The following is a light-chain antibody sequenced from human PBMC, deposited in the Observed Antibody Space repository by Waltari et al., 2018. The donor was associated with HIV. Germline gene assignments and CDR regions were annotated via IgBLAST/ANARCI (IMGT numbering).Light chain of an antibody. CDR1: QGISSY. V-gene: IGKV1-8*01. J-gene: IGKJ1*01. Sequence: IRMSQTLTAFYASTVDTMSITCRASQGISSYLAWYQQKPGKAPKLLIYGASTLQSGVPSRFSGSGSGTDFTLTINCLQSEDFATYYCQQYYTYPPTFGQGTKVEIK. CDR3: QQYYTYPPT. CDR2: GAS.